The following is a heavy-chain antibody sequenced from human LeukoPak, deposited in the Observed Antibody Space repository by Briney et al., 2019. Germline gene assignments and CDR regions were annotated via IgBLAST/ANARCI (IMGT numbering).Heavy chain of an antibody. CDR2: IYYSGST. V-gene: IGHV4-59*01. CDR3: ARVVYGMDV. CDR1: GGSISSYY. J-gene: IGHJ6*02. Sequence: SETLSLTCTVSGGSISSYYWSWIRQPPGKGLEWIGYIYYSGSTNYNPSLKSRVTISVDTSKNQFSLKLSSVTAADTAVYYCARVVYGMDVWGQGTTVTVSS.